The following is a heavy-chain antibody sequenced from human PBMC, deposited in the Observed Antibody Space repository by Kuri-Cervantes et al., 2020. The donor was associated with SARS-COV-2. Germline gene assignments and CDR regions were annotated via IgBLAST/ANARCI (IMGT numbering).Heavy chain of an antibody. V-gene: IGHV4-30-4*01. CDR2: IYYSGST. CDR3: ASCPGGLPYYYYGMDV. J-gene: IGHJ6*02. D-gene: IGHD5-18*01. Sequence: SETLSLTCTVSGGSISSADYYWSWIRLPPGKGLEWIGYIYYSGSTYYNPSLKSRITISVDTSKNQFSLKLSSVTAADTAVYYCASCPGGLPYYYYGMDVWGQGTTVTVSS. CDR1: GGSISSADYY.